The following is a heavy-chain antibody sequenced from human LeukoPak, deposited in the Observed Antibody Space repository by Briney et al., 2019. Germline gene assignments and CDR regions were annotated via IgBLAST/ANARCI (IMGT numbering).Heavy chain of an antibody. CDR3: QSRFLEWLLDY. CDR1: GGSISSNNYF. D-gene: IGHD3-3*01. CDR2: IYDSGST. Sequence: SETLSLTCTVSGGSISSNNYFWGWIRQPPGKGLEWIGSIYDSGSTYYNPSLKSRVTISVDTSKNQFSLKLNSVTAADTAMYYCQSRFLEWLLDYWGQGTLVTVSS. V-gene: IGHV4-39*01. J-gene: IGHJ4*02.